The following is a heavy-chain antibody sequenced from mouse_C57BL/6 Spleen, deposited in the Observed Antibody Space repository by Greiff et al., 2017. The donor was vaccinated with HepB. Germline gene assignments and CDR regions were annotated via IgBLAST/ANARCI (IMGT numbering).Heavy chain of an antibody. CDR3: ANVYNYAFQYDFDY. Sequence: QVQLQQSGAELMKPGASVKLSCKATGYTFTGYWIEWVKQRPGHGLEWIGEILPGSGSTNYNEKFKGKATFTADTSSNTAYMQLSSLPTEDSAIYYGANVYNYAFQYDFDYWGQGTTLTVSS. D-gene: IGHD2-12*01. V-gene: IGHV1-9*01. J-gene: IGHJ2*01. CDR2: ILPGSGST. CDR1: GYTFTGYW.